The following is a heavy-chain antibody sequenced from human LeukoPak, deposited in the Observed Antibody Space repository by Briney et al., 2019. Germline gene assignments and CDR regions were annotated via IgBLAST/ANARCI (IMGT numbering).Heavy chain of an antibody. CDR1: GGTFSSYA. D-gene: IGHD3-22*01. CDR3: ARDGNYYDSSGYFDY. V-gene: IGHV1-69*05. J-gene: IGHJ4*02. Sequence: SVKVSCKASGGTFSSYAISWVRQAPGQGLEWMGRIIPIFGTANYAQKFQGRVTITTDESTSTAYMELSSLRAEDTAVYYCARDGNYYDSSGYFDYWGQGTLVTASS. CDR2: IIPIFGTA.